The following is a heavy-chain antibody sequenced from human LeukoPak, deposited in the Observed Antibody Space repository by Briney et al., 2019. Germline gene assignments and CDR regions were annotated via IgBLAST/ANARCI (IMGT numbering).Heavy chain of an antibody. Sequence: PGGSLRLSCSASGFTFSSYAMHWVRQAPGKGLEYVSAISSNGGSTYYADSVKGRFTISRDDAKNSLYLQMNSLRAEDTAVYYCAKVPRQHDNWFDPWGQGTLVTVSS. CDR2: ISSNGGST. V-gene: IGHV3-64*04. D-gene: IGHD6-13*01. CDR3: AKVPRQHDNWFDP. J-gene: IGHJ5*02. CDR1: GFTFSSYA.